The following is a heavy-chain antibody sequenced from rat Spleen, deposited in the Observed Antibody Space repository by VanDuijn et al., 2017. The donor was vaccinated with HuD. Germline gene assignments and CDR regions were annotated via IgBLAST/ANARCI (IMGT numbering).Heavy chain of an antibody. D-gene: IGHD4-3*01. CDR2: ITNTGGNI. V-gene: IGHV5-31*01. Sequence: EVQLVETGGGLVQPGRSLKLSCVASGFTFSAYWMYWVRQAPGKGLEWVSSITNTGGNIYYPDSVKGRFTISRDNARSTLYLQMNSLRSEDTATYYCTREGNSGYDYWGQGVMVTVSS. CDR1: GFTFSAYW. CDR3: TREGNSGYDY. J-gene: IGHJ2*01.